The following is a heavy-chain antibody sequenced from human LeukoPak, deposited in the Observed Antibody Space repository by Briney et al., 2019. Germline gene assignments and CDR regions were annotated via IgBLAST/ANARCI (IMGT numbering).Heavy chain of an antibody. CDR2: IYSGGST. CDR1: GFTVSSNY. CDR3: ARGSTTVAFEI. D-gene: IGHD1-26*01. J-gene: IGHJ3*02. V-gene: IGHV3-53*01. Sequence: GSLRLSCAASGFTVSSNYMSWVRQAPGKGLEWVSVIYSGGSTYYADSVKGRFTISRENAKNILYLQMNSLRVGDTAVYYCARGSTTVAFEIWGQGTMVSVSS.